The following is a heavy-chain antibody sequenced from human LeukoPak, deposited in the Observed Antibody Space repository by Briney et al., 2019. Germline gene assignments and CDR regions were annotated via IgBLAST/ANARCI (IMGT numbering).Heavy chain of an antibody. J-gene: IGHJ5*02. CDR3: ARRDYYDSSGYNWFDP. D-gene: IGHD3-22*01. V-gene: IGHV1-18*01. CDR2: ISAYNGNT. CDR1: GYTFTSYG. Sequence: ASVKVSCKASGYTFTSYGISWVRQAPGQGLEWMGWISAYNGNTNYAQKLQGRVTMTTDTSTSTAYMELRSLRSDDTAVYYCARRDYYDSSGYNWFDPWGQGTLVTVSS.